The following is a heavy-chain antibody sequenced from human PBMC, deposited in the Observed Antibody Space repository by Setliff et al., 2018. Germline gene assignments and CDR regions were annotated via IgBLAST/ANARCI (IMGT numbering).Heavy chain of an antibody. Sequence: GESLKISCSASGFTFSVYAMSWVRQAPGKGLEWVATIFGSGANTYYAGSVKGRFTISRDNSKNILYLQMNSLRADDTAEYYCTKDSNGEFADYWGQGTLVTVSS. CDR2: IFGSGANT. CDR1: GFTFSVYA. J-gene: IGHJ4*02. CDR3: TKDSNGEFADY. D-gene: IGHD1-1*01. V-gene: IGHV3-23*01.